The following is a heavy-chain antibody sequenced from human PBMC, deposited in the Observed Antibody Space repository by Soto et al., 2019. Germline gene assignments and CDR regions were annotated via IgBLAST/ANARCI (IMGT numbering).Heavy chain of an antibody. CDR2: IYYSGST. CDR3: ARLGCSSTSCFFPDWFDP. CDR1: GGSISSSGYY. J-gene: IGHJ5*01. D-gene: IGHD2-2*01. V-gene: IGHV4-39*01. Sequence: QLQLQESGPGLVKPSETLSLTCTVSGGSISSSGYYWGWIRQPPGKGLEWIGSIYYSGSTYYNPSLKSRLTISVNTSKNQFSLKLSFVTAADTALYYCARLGCSSTSCFFPDWFDPWGQGTLVTVSS.